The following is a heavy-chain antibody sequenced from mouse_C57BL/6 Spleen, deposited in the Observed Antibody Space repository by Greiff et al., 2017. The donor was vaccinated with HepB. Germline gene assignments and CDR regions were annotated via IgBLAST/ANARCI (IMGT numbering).Heavy chain of an antibody. CDR3: ARGAGYYYAMDY. Sequence: VKLMESGAELVKPGASVKISCKASGYAFSSYWMNWVKQRPGKGLEWIGQIYPGDGDTNYNGKFKGKATLTADKSSSTAYMQLSSLTSEDSAVYFCARGAGYYYAMDYWGQGTSVTVSS. D-gene: IGHD2-2*01. CDR1: GYAFSSYW. CDR2: IYPGDGDT. J-gene: IGHJ4*01. V-gene: IGHV1-80*01.